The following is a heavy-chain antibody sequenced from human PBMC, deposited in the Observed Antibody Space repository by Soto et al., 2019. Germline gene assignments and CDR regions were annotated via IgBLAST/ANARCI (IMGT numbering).Heavy chain of an antibody. D-gene: IGHD3-16*02. CDR2: ISGSGGST. J-gene: IGHJ3*02. Sequence: PGGSLRLSCAASGFTFSSYAMSWVRQAPGKGLEWVSAISGSGGSTYYADSVKGRFTISRDNSKNTLYLQMNSLRAEDTAVYYCAKGEVQSALPGTYDYIRGSYRLLGAFDIWGQGTMVTV. V-gene: IGHV3-23*01. CDR1: GFTFSSYA. CDR3: AKGEVQSALPGTYDYIRGSYRLLGAFDI.